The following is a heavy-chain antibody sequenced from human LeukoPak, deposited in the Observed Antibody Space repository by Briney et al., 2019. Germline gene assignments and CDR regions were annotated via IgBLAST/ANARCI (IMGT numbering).Heavy chain of an antibody. Sequence: GGSLRLSCAASGFTFSDYAMSWLRQAPGRGLEWVSAISDSGFDTYYADSVKGRFTMSRNNSRSTLYLQMNRLRAEDTAVYYCANGNSNSPKDYWGQGTLVTVSS. CDR1: GFTFSDYA. J-gene: IGHJ4*02. CDR3: ANGNSNSPKDY. D-gene: IGHD6-13*01. CDR2: ISDSGFDT. V-gene: IGHV3-23*01.